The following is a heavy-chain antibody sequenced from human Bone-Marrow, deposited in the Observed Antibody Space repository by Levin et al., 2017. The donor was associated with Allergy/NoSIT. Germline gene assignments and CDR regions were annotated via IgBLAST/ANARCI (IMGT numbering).Heavy chain of an antibody. D-gene: IGHD3-22*01. CDR2: ISHDGSDK. V-gene: IGHV3-30*18. CDR3: AKDSQDYFISGGYYHSDN. J-gene: IGHJ4*02. CDR1: GFTFNFHA. Sequence: GGSLRLSCAVSGFTFNFHAMHWVRQAPGKGLEWVAAISHDGSDKVYADSVKGRFTISRDNSKNTLYLQMKTLRPEDTAVYFCAKDSQDYFISGGYYHSDNWGQGTLVTVSS.